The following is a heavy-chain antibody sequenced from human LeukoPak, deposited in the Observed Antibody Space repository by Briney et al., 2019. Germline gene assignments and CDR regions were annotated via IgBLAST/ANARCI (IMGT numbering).Heavy chain of an antibody. Sequence: GGSLRLSCSASGFTFSSYSMNWVRQAPGKGLEWVSYISSSSTTIYYADSVKGRFTISRDNAKNSLYLQMNSLRVADTAVYYCASSRDGYNFDYWGQGTLVTVSS. D-gene: IGHD5-24*01. V-gene: IGHV3-48*01. CDR3: ASSRDGYNFDY. J-gene: IGHJ4*02. CDR1: GFTFSSYS. CDR2: ISSSSTTI.